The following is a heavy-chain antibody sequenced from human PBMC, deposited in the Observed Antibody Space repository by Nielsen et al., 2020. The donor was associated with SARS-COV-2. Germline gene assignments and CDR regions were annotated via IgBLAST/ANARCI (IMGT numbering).Heavy chain of an antibody. V-gene: IGHV4-39*07. CDR1: GGSISSSSYY. CDR3: ARETVRGVIIKRGYQLDY. Sequence: SETLSLTCTVSGGSISSSSYYWGWIRQPPGKGLEWIGSIYYSGSTNYNPSLKSRVTISVDTSKNQFSLKLSSVTAADTAVYYCARETVRGVIIKRGYQLDYWGQGTLVTVSS. J-gene: IGHJ4*02. D-gene: IGHD3-10*01. CDR2: IYYSGST.